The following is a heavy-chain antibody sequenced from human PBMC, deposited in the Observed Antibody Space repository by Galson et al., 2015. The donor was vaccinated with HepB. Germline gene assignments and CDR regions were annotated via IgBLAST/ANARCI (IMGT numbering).Heavy chain of an antibody. Sequence: QSGAEVKKPGESLKISCKGSGYSFTSYWIGWVRQMPGKGLEWMGIIYPGDSDTRYSPSFQGQVTISADKSISTAYLQWSSLKASDTAMYYCARRWITMVRGVIIGYYFDYWGQGTLVTVSS. CDR2: IYPGDSDT. CDR3: ARRWITMVRGVIIGYYFDY. V-gene: IGHV5-51*01. CDR1: GYSFTSYW. D-gene: IGHD3-10*01. J-gene: IGHJ4*02.